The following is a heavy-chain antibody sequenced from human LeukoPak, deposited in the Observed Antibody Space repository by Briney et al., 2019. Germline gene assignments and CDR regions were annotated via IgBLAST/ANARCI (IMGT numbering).Heavy chain of an antibody. V-gene: IGHV3-15*01. Sequence: GGSLRLSCAASGFTFSSYWMSWVRQAPGKGLEWVGRIKSKTDGGTTDYAAPVKGRFTISRDDSKNTLYLQMNSLKTEDTAVYYCTTDRCSSTSCRPTDYWGQGTLVTVSS. D-gene: IGHD2-2*01. CDR2: IKSKTDGGTT. J-gene: IGHJ4*02. CDR3: TTDRCSSTSCRPTDY. CDR1: GFTFSSYW.